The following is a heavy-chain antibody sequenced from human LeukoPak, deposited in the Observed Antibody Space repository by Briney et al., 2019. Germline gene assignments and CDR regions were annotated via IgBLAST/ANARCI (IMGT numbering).Heavy chain of an antibody. CDR3: ARGDWVV. CDR2: INTNTGNP. V-gene: IGHV7-4-1*02. CDR1: GDIISD. D-gene: IGHD3-9*01. Sequence: ASVKVSCKAFGDIISDMNWVRQVPGQGLEWMGWINTNTGNPTYVQGFRGRFVFSLDTSVNTAYLQISSLKADDTAVYYCARGDWVVWGQGTLVTVSA. J-gene: IGHJ4*02.